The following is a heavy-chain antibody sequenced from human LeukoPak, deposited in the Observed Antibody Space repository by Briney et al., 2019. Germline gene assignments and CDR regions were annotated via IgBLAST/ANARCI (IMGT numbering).Heavy chain of an antibody. CDR2: IYTSGST. D-gene: IGHD3-10*01. Sequence: PSQTLSLTCTVSGGSISSGSYYWSWIRQPAGKGLEWIGRIYTSGSTNYNPSLKRRVTISVDTSKNQFSLKLSSVTAADTAVYYCARDGSRGSFYFDYWGQGTLVTVSS. V-gene: IGHV4-61*02. CDR3: ARDGSRGSFYFDY. CDR1: GGSISSGSYY. J-gene: IGHJ4*02.